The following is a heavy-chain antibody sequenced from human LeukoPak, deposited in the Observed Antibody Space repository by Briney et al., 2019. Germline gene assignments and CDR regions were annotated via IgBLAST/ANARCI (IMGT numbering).Heavy chain of an antibody. Sequence: WVRQPPGKGLEWIGSIYYSGSTYYNPSLKSRVTISVDTSKNQFSLKLSSVTAADTAVYYCARHLGSSSDYWGQGTLVTVSS. D-gene: IGHD6-6*01. CDR3: ARHLGSSSDY. J-gene: IGHJ4*02. CDR2: IYYSGST. V-gene: IGHV4-39*01.